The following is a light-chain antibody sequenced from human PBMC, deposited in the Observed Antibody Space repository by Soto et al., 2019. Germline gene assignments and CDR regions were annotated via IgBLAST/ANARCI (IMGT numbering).Light chain of an antibody. CDR2: DAS. J-gene: IGKJ2*01. Sequence: EIVLTQSPGTLSLSPGERATLSCRASQSVTNVYLAWYQQKPGQAPRLLIYDASTRATGLPDRFSGSGSWTVFTLTMNRMEPEDYALYYGQQSGSSPRTFGQGTKLEIK. CDR3: QQSGSSPRT. V-gene: IGKV3-20*01. CDR1: QSVTNVY.